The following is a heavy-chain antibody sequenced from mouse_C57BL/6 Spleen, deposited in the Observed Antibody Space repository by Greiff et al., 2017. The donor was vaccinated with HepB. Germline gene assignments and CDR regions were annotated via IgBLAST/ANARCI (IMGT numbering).Heavy chain of an antibody. CDR3: ASTTVVARDAMDY. V-gene: IGHV14-3*01. CDR2: IDPANGNT. D-gene: IGHD1-1*01. Sequence: EVQLQESVAELVRPGASVKLSCTASGFNIKNTYMHWVKQRPEQGLEWIGRIDPANGNTKYAPKFQGKATITADTSSNTAYLQLSSLTSEDTAIYYCASTTVVARDAMDYWGQGTSVTVSS. CDR1: GFNIKNTY. J-gene: IGHJ4*01.